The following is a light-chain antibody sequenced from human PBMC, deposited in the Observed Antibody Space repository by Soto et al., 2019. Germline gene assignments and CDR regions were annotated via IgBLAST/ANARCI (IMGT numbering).Light chain of an antibody. CDR2: LGS. V-gene: IGKV2-28*01. CDR1: QSLLHSNGYNY. Sequence: DIVMTQSPLSLPVTPGEPASISCRSSQSLLHSNGYNYLDWYLQKPGQSPHLLISLGSTRASGVPDRFSGSGSGTDFTLKISRVEAEDVGVYYCMQALQTPWTFGQGTKVEIK. CDR3: MQALQTPWT. J-gene: IGKJ1*01.